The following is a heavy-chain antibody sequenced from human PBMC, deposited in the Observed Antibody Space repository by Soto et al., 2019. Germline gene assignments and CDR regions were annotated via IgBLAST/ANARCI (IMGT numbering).Heavy chain of an antibody. J-gene: IGHJ6*02. D-gene: IGHD6-19*01. CDR2: ITYDGSNK. V-gene: IGHV3-30*18. Sequence: GGSLRLSCAASGFTFSSYGMHWVRQAPGKGLEWVAVITYDGSNKYYADSVKGRFTISRDNSKNTLYLQMNSLRAEDTAVYYCAKDPQWLVRFAYYYGMDVWGQGTTVTVSS. CDR3: AKDPQWLVRFAYYYGMDV. CDR1: GFTFSSYG.